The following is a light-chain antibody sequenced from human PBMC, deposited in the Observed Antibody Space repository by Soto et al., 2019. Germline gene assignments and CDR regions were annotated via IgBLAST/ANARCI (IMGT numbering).Light chain of an antibody. CDR3: SSYTSGSSTWV. J-gene: IGLJ3*02. CDR2: EVS. Sequence: QSALTQPASVSGSPGQSITIYCTGTSSDVGGYKYVSWYQQHPGKAPKLMIYEVSNRPSGVSNRFSGSKSGNTASLTISGLQAEDEADYYCSSYTSGSSTWVFGGGTKLTVL. CDR1: SSDVGGYKY. V-gene: IGLV2-14*01.